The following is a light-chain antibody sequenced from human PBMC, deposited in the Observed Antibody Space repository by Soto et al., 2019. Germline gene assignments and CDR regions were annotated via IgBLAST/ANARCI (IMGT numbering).Light chain of an antibody. Sequence: QSALTQPASVSGSPGQSITISCTGTSSDVGNYNFVSWYQQHPGKAPKLIIYEVSERPSGVSDRFSGSKSGNTASLTISGLQAEDEADYHCCSYEVSRVWVFGGGTKLTVL. V-gene: IGLV2-23*02. CDR1: SSDVGNYNF. CDR3: CSYEVSRVWV. J-gene: IGLJ3*02. CDR2: EVS.